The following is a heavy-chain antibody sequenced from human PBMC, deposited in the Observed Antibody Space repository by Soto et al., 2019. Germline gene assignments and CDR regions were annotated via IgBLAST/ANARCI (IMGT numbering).Heavy chain of an antibody. Sequence: ISCQTSGYRFSSYWIVWVRQMPGKGLEWMGRIDPSDSRTIYSPSFQGQVTISADKSISTAYLQWTSLKASDTAIYYCSKFKYSTSVRYLQHWGQGT. CDR1: GYRFSSYW. CDR2: IDPSDSRT. D-gene: IGHD6-6*01. CDR3: SKFKYSTSVRYLQH. V-gene: IGHV5-10-1*04. J-gene: IGHJ1*01.